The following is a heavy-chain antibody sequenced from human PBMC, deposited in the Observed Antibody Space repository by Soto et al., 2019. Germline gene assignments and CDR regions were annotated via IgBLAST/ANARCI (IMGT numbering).Heavy chain of an antibody. CDR1: GFTFSSYA. CDR2: ISYDGSNR. Sequence: PGGSLRLSCAASGFTFSSYAMHWVRQAPGKGLEWVAVISYDGSNRYYADSVKGRFTISRDNSKNTLYLQMNSLRAEDTAVYYCARDDSFDYWGQGTLVTVSS. V-gene: IGHV3-30-3*01. CDR3: ARDDSFDY. D-gene: IGHD3-22*01. J-gene: IGHJ4*02.